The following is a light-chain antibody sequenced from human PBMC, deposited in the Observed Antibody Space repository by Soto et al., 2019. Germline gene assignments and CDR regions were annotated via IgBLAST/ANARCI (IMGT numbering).Light chain of an antibody. CDR1: QGISSS. J-gene: IGKJ4*01. Sequence: DIQLTQSPSFLSASVGDRVTITCRASQGISSSLAWYQQEPGKAPELLIYAAFTLQSGVPSRFSGSGSGTEFTLTISSLQPEDFATYYCQQVNSYPLTFGGGTKVEIK. CDR2: AAF. V-gene: IGKV1-9*01. CDR3: QQVNSYPLT.